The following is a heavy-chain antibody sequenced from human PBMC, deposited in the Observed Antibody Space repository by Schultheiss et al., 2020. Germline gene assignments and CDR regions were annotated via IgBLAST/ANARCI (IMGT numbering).Heavy chain of an antibody. Sequence: GGSLRLSCSASGFTFSSYAMHWVRQAPGKGLEYVSAISSNGGSTYYADSVKGRFTISRDNSKNTLYLQMNSLRAEDTAVYYCARDRVAVAGTGRFDYWGQGTLVTVSS. V-gene: IGHV3-64*04. D-gene: IGHD6-19*01. CDR2: ISSNGGST. CDR3: ARDRVAVAGTGRFDY. J-gene: IGHJ4*02. CDR1: GFTFSSYA.